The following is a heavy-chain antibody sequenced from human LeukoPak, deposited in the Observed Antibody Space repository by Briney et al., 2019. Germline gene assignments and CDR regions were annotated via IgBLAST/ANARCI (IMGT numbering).Heavy chain of an antibody. CDR2: INHSGST. CDR1: GGSFSGYY. J-gene: IGHJ3*02. V-gene: IGHV4-34*01. D-gene: IGHD5-12*01. CDR3: ARPRGRRAFDI. Sequence: PSETLSLTCAVYGGSFSGYYWSWIRQPPGKGLEWIGEINHSGSTNYNPSLKSRVTISVDTSKNQFSLKLSSVTAADTAVYYCARPRGRRAFDIWGQGTMVTVSS.